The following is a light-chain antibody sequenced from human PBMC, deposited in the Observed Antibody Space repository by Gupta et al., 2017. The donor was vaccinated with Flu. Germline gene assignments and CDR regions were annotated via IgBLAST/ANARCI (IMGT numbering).Light chain of an antibody. Sequence: QSVTISCTGTSSDVGGFNYVSWYQQHPGKAPILMICDVSKRPSGVPDLFSGSKSGNTASLTISGLQAEDEDDYYCSSSAGSLVVFGGGTKLTVL. CDR3: SSSAGSLVV. CDR1: SSDVGGFNY. J-gene: IGLJ3*02. CDR2: DVS. V-gene: IGLV2-11*03.